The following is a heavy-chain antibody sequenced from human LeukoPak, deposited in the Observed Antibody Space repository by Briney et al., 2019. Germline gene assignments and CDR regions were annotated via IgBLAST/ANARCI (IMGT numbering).Heavy chain of an antibody. J-gene: IGHJ4*02. CDR3: ARRGGYSYGYSGGYFDY. V-gene: IGHV4-59*08. CDR1: GGSISSYY. Sequence: SETLSLTFTVSGGSISSYYWSWIRQPPGKGLEWIGYIYYSGSTNYNPSLKSRVTISVDTSKNQFSLKLSSVTAADTAVYYCARRGGYSYGYSGGYFDYWGQGTLVTVSS. CDR2: IYYSGST. D-gene: IGHD5-18*01.